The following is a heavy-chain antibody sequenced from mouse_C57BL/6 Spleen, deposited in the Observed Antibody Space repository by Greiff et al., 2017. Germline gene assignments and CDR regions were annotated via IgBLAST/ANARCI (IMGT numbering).Heavy chain of an antibody. V-gene: IGHV1-53*01. D-gene: IGHD2-2*01. CDR2: INPSNGGT. CDR3: ARAMVTTRGYWYFDV. CDR1: GYTFTSYW. Sequence: QVQLQQPGTELVKPGASVKLSCKASGYTFTSYWMHWVKQRPGQGLEWIGNINPSNGGTNYNEKFKSKATLTVDKSSSTAYMQLSSLPSEDSAVYYCARAMVTTRGYWYFDVWGTGTTVTVSS. J-gene: IGHJ1*03.